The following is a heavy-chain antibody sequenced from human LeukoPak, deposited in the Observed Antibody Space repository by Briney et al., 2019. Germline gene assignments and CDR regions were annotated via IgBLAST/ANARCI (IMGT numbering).Heavy chain of an antibody. V-gene: IGHV4-30-2*01. J-gene: IGHJ4*02. CDR2: IYHSGST. CDR3: ASFVYDSSGYGRDY. CDR1: GGSISSGGYS. Sequence: PSETLSLTCAVSGGSISSGGYSWSWIRQPPGKGLEWIGYIYHSGSTYYNPSLKSRVTISVDRSKNQFSLKLSSVTAADTAVYYCASFVYDSSGYGRDYWGQGTLVTVSS. D-gene: IGHD3-22*01.